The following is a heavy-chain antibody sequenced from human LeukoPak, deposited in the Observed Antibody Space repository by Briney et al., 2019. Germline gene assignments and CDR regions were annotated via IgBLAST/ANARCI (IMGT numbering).Heavy chain of an antibody. Sequence: PGGSLRLSCAASGFTFDDYAIHWVRHAPGQGLEWVSGISWNSNTIAYADSVKGRFTISRDNAKNSLYLQMNSLRAEDTALYYCAKRKGPLKGFDYWGQGTLVTVSS. CDR1: GFTFDDYA. CDR2: ISWNSNTI. J-gene: IGHJ4*02. CDR3: AKRKGPLKGFDY. V-gene: IGHV3-9*01.